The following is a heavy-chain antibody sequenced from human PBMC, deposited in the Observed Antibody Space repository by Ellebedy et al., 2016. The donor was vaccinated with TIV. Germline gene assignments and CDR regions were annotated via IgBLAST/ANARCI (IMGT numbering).Heavy chain of an antibody. V-gene: IGHV3-66*01. CDR1: GFTFSDHF. D-gene: IGHD4-17*01. CDR3: VSTAGPTEGRDH. J-gene: IGHJ4*02. CDR2: IHPGGST. Sequence: GESLKISCAASGFTFSDHFMSWVRQAPGKGLEWVAFIHPGGSTNYADSVKGRFTMFRDTSTNTLYLQMNGLGVDDTAVYYCVSTAGPTEGRDHWGQGALVTVSS.